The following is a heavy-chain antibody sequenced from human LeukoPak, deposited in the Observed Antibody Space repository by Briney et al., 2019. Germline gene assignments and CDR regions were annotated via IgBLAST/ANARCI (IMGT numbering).Heavy chain of an antibody. CDR2: IIPIFGTA. D-gene: IGHD1-14*01. CDR1: VDTFISDA. J-gene: IGHJ5*02. Sequence: SLRVSSKPSVDTFISDAISWVRQAPGQGLEWMGGIIPIFGTANYAQKFQGRVTITADESTSTAYMELSSLRSEDTAVYYCASGSGITGILGWFDPWGQGTLVTVSS. V-gene: IGHV1-69*13. CDR3: ASGSGITGILGWFDP.